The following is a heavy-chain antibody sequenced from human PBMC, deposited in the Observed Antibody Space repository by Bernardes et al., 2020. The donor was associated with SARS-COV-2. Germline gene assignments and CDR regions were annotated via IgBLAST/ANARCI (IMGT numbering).Heavy chain of an antibody. Sequence: SETLSLTCTVSGGSISSGGYYWSWIRQHPGKGLEWIGYIYYSGSTYYNPSLKSRVTISVDTSKNQFSLKLSSVTAADTAVYYCARVDSYYDYVWGSYRSFDYWGQGTLVTVSS. CDR2: IYYSGST. V-gene: IGHV4-31*03. CDR1: GGSISSGGYY. CDR3: ARVDSYYDYVWGSYRSFDY. J-gene: IGHJ4*02. D-gene: IGHD3-16*02.